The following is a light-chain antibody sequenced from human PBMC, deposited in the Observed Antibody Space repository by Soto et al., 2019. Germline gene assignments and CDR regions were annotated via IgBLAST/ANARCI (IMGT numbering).Light chain of an antibody. CDR2: AAS. Sequence: AIRMTQSPSSLSASTGDRVTITCRASQGISSYLAWYQQKPGKAPKLLIYAASTLQSGVPSRFSGSGSGTDFTLTISCLPSEDFATYYCQQYYSYHYTFGQGTKLEIK. CDR1: QGISSY. CDR3: QQYYSYHYT. J-gene: IGKJ2*01. V-gene: IGKV1-8*01.